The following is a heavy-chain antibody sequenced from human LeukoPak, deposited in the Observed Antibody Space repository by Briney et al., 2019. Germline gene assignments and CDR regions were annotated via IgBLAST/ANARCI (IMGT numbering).Heavy chain of an antibody. CDR1: GGSISSYY. CDR2: INTSGST. J-gene: IGHJ5*02. Sequence: PSETLSLTCTVSGGSISSYYWSWIRQPPGKGLEWIGYINTSGSTNYNPSLKSRVTISVDTSKNQFSLKLSSVTAADTAVYYCATTRDTNYNWFDPWGQGTLVTVSS. CDR3: ATTRDTNYNWFDP. V-gene: IGHV4-4*09. D-gene: IGHD2-21*02.